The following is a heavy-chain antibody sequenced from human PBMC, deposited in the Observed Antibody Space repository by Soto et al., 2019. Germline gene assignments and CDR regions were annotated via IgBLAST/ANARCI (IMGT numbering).Heavy chain of an antibody. D-gene: IGHD2-8*01. CDR2: INHSGNV. CDR3: ARGNGLIMAVQGDAHDKYYLDS. Sequence: PSEALSVTCAVYGGSFSVYYWSWIRQSPGKGLEWIGEINHSGNVNYDPSLKSRVTISVDTSKNQFSLRLRSVTAADTAIYYCARGNGLIMAVQGDAHDKYYLDSWRQGTLVTVSS. J-gene: IGHJ4*02. CDR1: GGSFSVYY. V-gene: IGHV4-34*01.